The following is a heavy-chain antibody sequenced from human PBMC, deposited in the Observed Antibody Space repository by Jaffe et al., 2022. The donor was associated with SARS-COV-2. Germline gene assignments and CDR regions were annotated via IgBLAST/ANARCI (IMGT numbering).Heavy chain of an antibody. J-gene: IGHJ5*02. CDR2: IYTSGSS. Sequence: QVQLQESGPGLVKPSQTLSLTCTVSGGSISSGSDYWTWIRQPAGKGLEWIGRIYTSGSSNYNPSFKSRVTISVDTSKNQFSLRLSSVTAADTAVYYCARGVPAAAMGYWFDPWGQGTLVTVSS. CDR3: ARGVPAAAMGYWFDP. V-gene: IGHV4-61*02. D-gene: IGHD2-2*01. CDR1: GGSISSGSDY.